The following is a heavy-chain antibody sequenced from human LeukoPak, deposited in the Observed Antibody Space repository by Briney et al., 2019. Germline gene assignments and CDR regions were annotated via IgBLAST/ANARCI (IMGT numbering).Heavy chain of an antibody. J-gene: IGHJ6*03. Sequence: SVKVSCKASGGTFSSYAISWVRQAPGQGLEWMGGIIPISGTANYAQKFQGRVTITTDESTSTAYMELSSLRSEDTAVYYCARVDCSSTSCRQRNYYYYMDVWGKGTTVNVSS. D-gene: IGHD2-2*01. CDR1: GGTFSSYA. CDR3: ARVDCSSTSCRQRNYYYYMDV. CDR2: IIPISGTA. V-gene: IGHV1-69*05.